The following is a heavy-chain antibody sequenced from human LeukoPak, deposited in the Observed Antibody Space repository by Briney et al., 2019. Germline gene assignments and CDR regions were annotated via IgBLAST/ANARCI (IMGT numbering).Heavy chain of an antibody. D-gene: IGHD3-10*01. Sequence: GESLKISFQVSGYIFTDYWIGWVRPMPGKGLESMGILYPGDSDTTYSPSFQGQVTISADRSISTVYLQWRSLKASDTAMYYCARQSRDGSKSRGYYFDSWGQGTLVTVSS. CDR2: LYPGDSDT. CDR3: ARQSRDGSKSRGYYFDS. J-gene: IGHJ4*02. CDR1: GYIFTDYW. V-gene: IGHV5-51*01.